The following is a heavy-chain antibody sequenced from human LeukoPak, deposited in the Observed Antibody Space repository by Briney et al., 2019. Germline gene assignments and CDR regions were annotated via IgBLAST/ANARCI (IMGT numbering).Heavy chain of an antibody. CDR2: ISSSGSTI. J-gene: IGHJ2*01. D-gene: IGHD3-9*01. CDR3: ARFYYDILTGYYNVGSYWYFDL. Sequence: PGGSLRLSCAASGFTFSSYEMNWVRQAPGKGLEWVSYISSSGSTIYYADSVKGRFTISRDNAKNSLYLQMNSLRAEDTAVYYCARFYYDILTGYYNVGSYWYFDLWGRGTLVTVSS. CDR1: GFTFSSYE. V-gene: IGHV3-48*03.